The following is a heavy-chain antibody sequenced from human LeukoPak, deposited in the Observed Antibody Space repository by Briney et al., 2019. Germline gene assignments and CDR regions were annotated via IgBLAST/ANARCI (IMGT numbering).Heavy chain of an antibody. V-gene: IGHV4-39*01. D-gene: IGHD3-16*01. Sequence: SETLSLTCTVSGGSISSSSYYWGWIRQPPGKGLEWIGSIYYSGSTYYNPSLKSRVTISVDTSKNQFSLKLSSATAADTAVYYCARRLFYTDQFDYWGQGTLVTVSS. CDR1: GGSISSSSYY. CDR3: ARRLFYTDQFDY. J-gene: IGHJ4*02. CDR2: IYYSGST.